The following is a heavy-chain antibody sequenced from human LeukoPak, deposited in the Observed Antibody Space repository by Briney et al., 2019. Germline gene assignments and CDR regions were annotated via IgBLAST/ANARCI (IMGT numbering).Heavy chain of an antibody. V-gene: IGHV1-18*01. CDR3: ARGAGYYYDSSGFYYRWFDP. CDR1: GYTFTYYG. J-gene: IGHJ5*02. CDR2: ISTHNGNT. Sequence: GASVKVSCKASGYTFTYYGITWVRQAPGQGLEWMGWISTHNGNTSYAQKLPGRVTMTTDTSTSTAYMELRSLRSDDTAVYYCARGAGYYYDSSGFYYRWFDPWGQGTLVTVSS. D-gene: IGHD3-22*01.